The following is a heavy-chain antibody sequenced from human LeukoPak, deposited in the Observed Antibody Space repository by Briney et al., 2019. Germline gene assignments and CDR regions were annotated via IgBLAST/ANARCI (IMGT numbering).Heavy chain of an antibody. CDR3: ARRSMDYYGSGDFDY. CDR2: IYHSGST. CDR1: GGSISSSNW. V-gene: IGHV4-4*02. Sequence: PSETLSLTCAVSGGSISSSNWWSWVRQPPGKGLEWIGEIYHSGSTNYNPSLKSRDTISVDKSKNQFSLKLSSVTAADTAVYYCARRSMDYYGSGDFDYWGQGTLVTVSS. D-gene: IGHD3-10*01. J-gene: IGHJ4*02.